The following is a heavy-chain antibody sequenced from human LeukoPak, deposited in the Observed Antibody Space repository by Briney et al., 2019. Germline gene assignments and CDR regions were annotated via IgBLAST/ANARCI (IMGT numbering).Heavy chain of an antibody. V-gene: IGHV3-48*01. CDR3: AKTSRYSSGWFDY. CDR2: ISSSSSTI. CDR1: GFTFSSYS. J-gene: IGHJ4*02. Sequence: GGSLRLSCAASGFTFSSYSMNWVRQAPGKGLEWVSYISSSSSTIYYADSVKGRFTISRDNSRNTLDIEMNSLRPEDTAVYYCAKTSRYSSGWFDYWGQGTLVTVSS. D-gene: IGHD6-19*01.